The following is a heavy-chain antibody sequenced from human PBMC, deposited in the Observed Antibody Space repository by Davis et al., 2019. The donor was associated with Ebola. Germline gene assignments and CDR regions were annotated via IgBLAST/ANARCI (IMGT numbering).Heavy chain of an antibody. CDR1: GYTFTGYL. CDR3: TRGKSLRWSVGDFSY. V-gene: IGHV1-2*02. D-gene: IGHD3-3*01. CDR2: INPNSGGT. J-gene: IGHJ4*02. Sequence: ASVKVSCQASGYTFTGYLLHWVRQAPGQGLEWMGWINPNSGGTKYPQQFQGRVTMTRDMSINTAYMERSSLRHDDTALYYCTRGKSLRWSVGDFSYWGQGTVVTVSS.